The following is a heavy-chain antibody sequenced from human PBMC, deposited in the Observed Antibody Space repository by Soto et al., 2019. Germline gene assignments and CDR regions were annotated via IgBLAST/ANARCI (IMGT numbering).Heavy chain of an antibody. CDR2: INHSGST. CDR1: GGSFSGYY. CDR3: ARALYYDILTGYYGYYYGMDV. D-gene: IGHD3-9*01. V-gene: IGHV4-34*01. J-gene: IGHJ6*02. Sequence: XGTLSLACAVYGGSFSGYYWSGIRQPPGKGLEWIGEINHSGSTNYNPSLKSRVTISVDTSKNQFSLKLSSVTAADTAVYYCARALYYDILTGYYGYYYGMDVWGQGTTVTVSS.